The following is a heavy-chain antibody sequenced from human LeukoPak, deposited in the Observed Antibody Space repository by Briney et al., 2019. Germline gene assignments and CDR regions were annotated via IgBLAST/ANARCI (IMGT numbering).Heavy chain of an antibody. Sequence: QSGGSLRLSCAASGFTFSSYEMNWVRQAPGKGLEWVSYISSSGSTIYYADSVKGRFTISRDNAKNSLYLQMSSLRAEDTAVYYCARKTHSYYGSGSYGYWGQGTLVTVSS. V-gene: IGHV3-48*03. D-gene: IGHD3-10*01. CDR2: ISSSGSTI. CDR3: ARKTHSYYGSGSYGY. CDR1: GFTFSSYE. J-gene: IGHJ4*02.